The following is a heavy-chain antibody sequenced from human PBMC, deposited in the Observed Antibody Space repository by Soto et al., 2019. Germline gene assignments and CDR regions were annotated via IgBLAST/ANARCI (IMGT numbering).Heavy chain of an antibody. CDR3: ARTRAFGVAYYYYYMDV. CDR2: MTRDGSTT. D-gene: IGHD3-3*01. V-gene: IGHV3-74*01. CDR1: GFTFSPYW. Sequence: GGSLRLSCAASGFTFSPYWMHWVRQAPGKGLMWVSRMTRDGSTTYADSVKGRFTISRDNAKNTLYLQMNSLRVDDTAVYYCARTRAFGVAYYYYYMDVWGKGTTVTVSS. J-gene: IGHJ6*03.